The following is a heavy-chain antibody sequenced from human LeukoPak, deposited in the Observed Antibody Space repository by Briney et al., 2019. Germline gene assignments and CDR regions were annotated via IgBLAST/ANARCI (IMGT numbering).Heavy chain of an antibody. Sequence: PSETLSLTCTVSGGSISSYYWSWIRQPPGKGLEWIGYIYYSGSTNYNPSLKSRVTISVDTSKNQFSLKLSSVTAADTAVYYCARLSPIFTVTTTLLRGVSGDYWGQGTLVTVSS. CDR3: ARLSPIFTVTTTLLRGVSGDY. J-gene: IGHJ4*02. CDR1: GGSISSYY. V-gene: IGHV4-59*12. D-gene: IGHD4-17*01. CDR2: IYYSGST.